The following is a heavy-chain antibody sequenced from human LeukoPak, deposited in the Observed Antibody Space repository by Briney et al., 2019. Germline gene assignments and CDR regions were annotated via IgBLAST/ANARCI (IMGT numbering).Heavy chain of an antibody. CDR3: ARDREVLRYFDWLSTTDDY. Sequence: ASVKVSCKASGYTFTSYGISWVRQAPGQGLGWMGWISAYNGNTNYAQKLQGRVTMTTDTSTSTAYMELRSLRSDDTAVYYCARDREVLRYFDWLSTTDDYWGQGTLVTVSS. CDR2: ISAYNGNT. J-gene: IGHJ4*02. V-gene: IGHV1-18*01. CDR1: GYTFTSYG. D-gene: IGHD3-9*01.